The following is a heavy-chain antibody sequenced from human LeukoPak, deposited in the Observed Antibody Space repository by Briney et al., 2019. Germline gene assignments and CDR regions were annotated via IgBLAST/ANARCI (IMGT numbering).Heavy chain of an antibody. CDR2: INGDGSST. V-gene: IGHV3-74*01. CDR1: GFTFSTYW. CDR3: ARTMTGAFFDY. Sequence: GGSLRLSCAASGFTFSTYWIHWVRQAPGKGLVWVSHINGDGSSTSYADSVKGRFAISRNNAKNTLYLQMNSLRAEDTAVYYCARTMTGAFFDYWGQGALDTVSS. D-gene: IGHD3-9*01. J-gene: IGHJ4*02.